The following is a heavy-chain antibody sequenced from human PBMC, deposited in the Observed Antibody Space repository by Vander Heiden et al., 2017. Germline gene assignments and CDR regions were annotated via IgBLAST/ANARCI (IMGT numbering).Heavy chain of an antibody. D-gene: IGHD6-13*01. Sequence: EVQLVASGGGLVQPGRSLRLSCAASGFTFDDYAMHWVRQAPGKGLEWVSGISWNSGSIGYADSVKGRFTISRDNAKNSLYLQMNSLRAEDTALYYCAKSDSSSWFFQHWGQGTLVTVSS. V-gene: IGHV3-9*01. CDR3: AKSDSSSWFFQH. CDR2: ISWNSGSI. CDR1: GFTFDDYA. J-gene: IGHJ1*01.